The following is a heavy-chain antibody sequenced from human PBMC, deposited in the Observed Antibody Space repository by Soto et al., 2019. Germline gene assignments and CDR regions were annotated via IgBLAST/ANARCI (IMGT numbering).Heavy chain of an antibody. Sequence: QVQLQESGPGLVKPSDTLSLTCAVSGYSISSSNWWGWIRQPPGKGLEWIGYIYYSGTTYYNPSLKSRVTLSVDASKNQFSLKLTSVTAVDTALYYCARREIQGPIDYWGQGTLVTVSS. J-gene: IGHJ4*02. CDR2: IYYSGTT. D-gene: IGHD1-26*01. CDR3: ARREIQGPIDY. V-gene: IGHV4-28*01. CDR1: GYSISSSNW.